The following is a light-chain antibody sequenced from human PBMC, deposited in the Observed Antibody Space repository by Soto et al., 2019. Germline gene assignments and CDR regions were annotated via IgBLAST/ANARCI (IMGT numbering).Light chain of an antibody. V-gene: IGKV1-12*01. CDR3: QQANSFLRT. CDR1: QGISSW. Sequence: DIQMTQSPSSVSASVGDRVTITCRASQGISSWLAWYQQKPGKAPRLLIYAASSLQSGVTSRFSGSGSGTGFALSISILQPAAFATYYCQQANSFLRTFGGGTKGEVK. J-gene: IGKJ4*01. CDR2: AAS.